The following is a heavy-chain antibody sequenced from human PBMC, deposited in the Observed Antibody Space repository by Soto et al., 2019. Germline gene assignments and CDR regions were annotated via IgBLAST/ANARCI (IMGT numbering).Heavy chain of an antibody. D-gene: IGHD3-16*01. CDR3: ARAWPGGEDAFDI. CDR1: GYTFTSYD. V-gene: IGHV1-8*01. Sequence: GASVKTSCMASGYTFTSYDINWVRQATGQGLEWMGWMNPNSGNTGYAQKFQGRVTMTRSTSIGTAYMELSSLRSEDTAVYYCARAWPGGEDAFDIWGRGTMVTVSS. J-gene: IGHJ3*02. CDR2: MNPNSGNT.